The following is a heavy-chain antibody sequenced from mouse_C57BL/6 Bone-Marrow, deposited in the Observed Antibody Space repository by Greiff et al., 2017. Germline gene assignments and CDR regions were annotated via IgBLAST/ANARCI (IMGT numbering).Heavy chain of an antibody. J-gene: IGHJ2*01. CDR2: IYSNSGCS. CDR1: GHTFTSYW. Sequence: QVQPQQPGAELVKPGASGKLSCKASGHTFTSYWMHWVKQRPGRGLEWIGRIYSNSGCSKYNEKFKSKATLTADKPSSTAYMQLSSLTSEDSEVYYCARSGPYFDYWGQGTTLTVSS. CDR3: ARSGPYFDY. D-gene: IGHD3-1*01. V-gene: IGHV1-72*01.